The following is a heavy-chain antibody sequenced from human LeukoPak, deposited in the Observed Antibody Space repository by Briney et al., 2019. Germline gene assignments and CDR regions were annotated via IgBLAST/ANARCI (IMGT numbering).Heavy chain of an antibody. J-gene: IGHJ4*02. Sequence: SQTLSLTCTVSGGSISSGDYYWSWIRQPPGKGLEWIGYIYYSGSTYYNPSLKNRVTISVDTSKNQFSLKLSSVTAADTAVYYCARASDYGDYVWYFDYWGQGTLVTVSS. V-gene: IGHV4-30-4*01. CDR3: ARASDYGDYVWYFDY. D-gene: IGHD4-17*01. CDR1: GGSISSGDYY. CDR2: IYYSGST.